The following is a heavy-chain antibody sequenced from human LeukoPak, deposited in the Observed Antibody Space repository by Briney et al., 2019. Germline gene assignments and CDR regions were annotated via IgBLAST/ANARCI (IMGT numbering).Heavy chain of an antibody. J-gene: IGHJ1*01. V-gene: IGHV3-23*01. D-gene: IGHD3-22*01. CDR3: AKVHSSGYYFFVY. CDR2: ISDSGGNT. CDR1: RFTFSSSA. Sequence: GGSLRLSCAASRFTFSSSAMSWLRQAPGKGLEWVSVISDSGGNTYIADSVKGRFTISRDNSKNTLYLRMNSLRAEDTAVYYCAKVHSSGYYFFVYWGQGTLVTVSS.